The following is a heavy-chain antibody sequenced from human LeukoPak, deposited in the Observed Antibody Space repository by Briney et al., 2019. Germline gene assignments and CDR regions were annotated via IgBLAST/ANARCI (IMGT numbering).Heavy chain of an antibody. CDR1: GGSISSSSYY. D-gene: IGHD6-6*01. Sequence: PSETLSLTCTVSGGSISSSSYYWSWIRQPPGKGLEWIGYIYYSGSTNYNPSLKSRVTISVDTSKNQFSLKLSSVTAADTAVYYCARSIAASETDYWGQGTLVTVSS. J-gene: IGHJ4*02. CDR3: ARSIAASETDY. V-gene: IGHV4-61*01. CDR2: IYYSGST.